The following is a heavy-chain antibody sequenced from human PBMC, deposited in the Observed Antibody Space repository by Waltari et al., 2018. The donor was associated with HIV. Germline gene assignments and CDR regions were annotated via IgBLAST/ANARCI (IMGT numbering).Heavy chain of an antibody. CDR2: MNPDSGNT. CDR3: ARLGYCSSTSCYYYYYYGMDV. D-gene: IGHD2-2*01. CDR1: GYTFTSYD. V-gene: IGHV1-8*01. J-gene: IGHJ6*02. Sequence: QVQLVQSGAEVKKPGASVKVSCKASGYTFTSYDINWVRQATGQGREWMGWMNPDSGNTGYAQKFQGRVTMTRNTSISTAYMELSSLRSEDTAVYYCARLGYCSSTSCYYYYYYGMDVWGQGTTVTVSS.